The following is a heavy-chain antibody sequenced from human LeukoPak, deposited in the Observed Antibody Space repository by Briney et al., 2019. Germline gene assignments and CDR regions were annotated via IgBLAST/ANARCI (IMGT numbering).Heavy chain of an antibody. CDR2: IYHSGST. V-gene: IGHV4-30-2*01. J-gene: IGHJ4*02. Sequence: PSQTLSLTCAVSGGSFSRGGYSGSWIRQAPGRGLEGIWYIYHSGSTYYNTSLKSRVTLSVDRSKNQFSLKLSSVTAAHTAVYYCARRRVAAAGGFDSWGQGPLVTVSS. CDR3: ARRRVAAAGGFDS. CDR1: GGSFSRGGYS. D-gene: IGHD6-13*01.